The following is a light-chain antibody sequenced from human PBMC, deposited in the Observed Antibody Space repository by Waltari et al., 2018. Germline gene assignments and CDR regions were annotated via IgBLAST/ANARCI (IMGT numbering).Light chain of an antibody. Sequence: QSVLTQPPSVSASPGQRVTIPRPGSSPHIWHNYVFWYRQYPGTAPKLLIYEDSERPSGIPGRFSGSKSGTSATLDITGLQAGDEADYYCGTWDSSLSGAVFGGGTHLTVL. CDR1: SPHIWHNY. V-gene: IGLV1-51*02. CDR3: GTWDSSLSGAV. J-gene: IGLJ7*01. CDR2: EDS.